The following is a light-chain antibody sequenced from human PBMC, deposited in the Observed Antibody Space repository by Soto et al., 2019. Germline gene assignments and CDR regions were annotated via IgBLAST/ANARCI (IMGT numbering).Light chain of an antibody. J-gene: IGLJ2*01. CDR1: SSNIGAGYD. V-gene: IGLV1-40*01. CDR3: QSHDSSLSAL. CDR2: GNS. Sequence: QPVLTQPPSVSGAPGQRVTISCTGSSSNIGAGYDVHWYQQLPGTAPKLLIYGNSNRPSGVPDRFSGSKSGTSASLAITGLQAEDEADYYCQSHDSSLSALFGGGTKVTVL.